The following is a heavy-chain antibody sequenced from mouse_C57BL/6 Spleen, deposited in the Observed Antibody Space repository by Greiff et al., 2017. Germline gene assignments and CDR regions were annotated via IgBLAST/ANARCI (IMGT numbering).Heavy chain of an antibody. CDR3: ARHEDLYDYDEAWFAY. D-gene: IGHD2-4*01. CDR1: GYTFTEYT. Sequence: QVQLQESGAELVKPGASVKLSCKASGYTFTEYTIHWVKQRSGQGLEWIGWFYPGSGSIKYNEKFKDKATLTADKSSSTVYMELSRLTSEDSAVYFGARHEDLYDYDEAWFAYWGQGTLVTVSA. CDR2: FYPGSGSI. J-gene: IGHJ3*01. V-gene: IGHV1-62-2*01.